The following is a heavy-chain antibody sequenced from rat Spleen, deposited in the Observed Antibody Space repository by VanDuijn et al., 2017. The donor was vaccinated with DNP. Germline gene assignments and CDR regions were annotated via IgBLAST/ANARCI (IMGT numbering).Heavy chain of an antibody. CDR3: VREKPISHWALDY. Sequence: QVQLKESGPGLVQPSQTLSLACTVSGFSLTRYHVHWVRQPSGKGLEWMGVIWTGGSTEYNSALKTRLSISRDTSKSQVFLKMNRLQTEDTATYYCVREKPISHWALDYWGQGVMVTVSS. CDR1: GFSLTRYH. CDR2: IWTGGST. V-gene: IGHV2-43*01. J-gene: IGHJ2*01. D-gene: IGHD5-1*01.